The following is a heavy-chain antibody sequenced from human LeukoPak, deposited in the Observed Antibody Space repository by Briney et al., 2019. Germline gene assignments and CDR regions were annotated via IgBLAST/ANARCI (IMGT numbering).Heavy chain of an antibody. CDR2: IYDSGNT. CDR1: GFSISSNYY. D-gene: IGHD3-22*01. CDR3: ARSPDSPDYFDSSGYHY. Sequence: SETLSLTCAVSGFSISSNYYWGWIRQPAGKGLDWIGTIYDSGNTYYNPSLKSRVTISVDTSKNQFSLKLSSVTAADTAVYYCARSPDSPDYFDSSGYHYWGQGTLVTVSS. V-gene: IGHV4-38-2*01. J-gene: IGHJ4*02.